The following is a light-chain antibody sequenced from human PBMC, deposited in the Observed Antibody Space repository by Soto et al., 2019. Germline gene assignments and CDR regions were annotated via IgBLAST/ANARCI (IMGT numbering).Light chain of an antibody. CDR1: QSIHTS. Sequence: EIVLTQSPATLSLSPGERATLSCRPSQSIHTSLAWYQQKPGQPPRLVVYDSTLRANGVPDRFGGSRSGTEFTLTINNLEPEDFAVYYCQQRNVWPPITFGQGTRLEIK. CDR2: DST. CDR3: QQRNVWPPIT. V-gene: IGKV3-11*01. J-gene: IGKJ5*01.